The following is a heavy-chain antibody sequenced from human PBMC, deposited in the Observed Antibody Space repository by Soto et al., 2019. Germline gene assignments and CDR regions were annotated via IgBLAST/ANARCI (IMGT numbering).Heavy chain of an antibody. CDR2: VSGSSSYI. D-gene: IGHD4-17*01. CDR1: GFNFRNFN. V-gene: IGHV3-21*06. Sequence: GGSLRLSCEGSGFNFRNFNMIWVRQAPGKGLEWASSVSGSSSYIYYADSVKGRFTVSRDNANNLVFLQMNGLRPEDTAMYYCARDLRGHYGPWGQGTMVTVSS. J-gene: IGHJ3*01. CDR3: ARDLRGHYGP.